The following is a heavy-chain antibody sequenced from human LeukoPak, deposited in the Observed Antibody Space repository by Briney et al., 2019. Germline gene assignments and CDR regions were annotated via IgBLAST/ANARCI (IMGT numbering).Heavy chain of an antibody. J-gene: IGHJ4*02. CDR3: ARGALYDDILTGIDY. V-gene: IGHV3-21*01. D-gene: IGHD3-9*01. CDR1: GFTFSSYS. Sequence: GGSLGLSCAASGFTFSSYSMNWVRQAPGKGLEWVSSISGSGSYIYYADSVKGRFTISRDNAKNSMYLQMNSLRAEDTAVYYCARGALYDDILTGIDYWGQGTLVTVSP. CDR2: ISGSGSYI.